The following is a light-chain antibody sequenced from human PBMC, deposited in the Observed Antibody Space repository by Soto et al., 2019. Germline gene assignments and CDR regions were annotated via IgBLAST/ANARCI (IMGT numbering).Light chain of an antibody. V-gene: IGKV3-15*01. J-gene: IGKJ5*01. CDR1: QSVNSN. Sequence: EIVMTQSPATLSVSPGESATLSCRASQSVNSNLAWYQHIPGQAPRLLIYGASTRATGIPARFSGSVSVTDFTLTISSLQSDDCAVYYCKQYNSWSLITFGQGTRLEIK. CDR3: KQYNSWSLIT. CDR2: GAS.